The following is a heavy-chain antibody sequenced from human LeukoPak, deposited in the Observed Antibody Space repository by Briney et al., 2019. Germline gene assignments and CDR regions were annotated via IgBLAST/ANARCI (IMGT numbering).Heavy chain of an antibody. J-gene: IGHJ4*02. D-gene: IGHD5-18*01. CDR1: GGSISSYY. V-gene: IGHV4-39*07. Sequence: PSETLSLTCTVSGGSISSYYWGWIRQPPGKGLEWVGSISYSGTTYYSPSLKSRVTISVDTSKNQFSLRLSSVTAADTAVYYCARDRGAAMVKTYFDYWGQGTLVTVSS. CDR2: ISYSGTT. CDR3: ARDRGAAMVKTYFDY.